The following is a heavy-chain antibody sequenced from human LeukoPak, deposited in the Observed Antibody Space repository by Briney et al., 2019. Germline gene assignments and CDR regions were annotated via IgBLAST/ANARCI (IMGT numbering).Heavy chain of an antibody. D-gene: IGHD2-2*03. CDR1: GGSISSYY. V-gene: IGHV4-59*01. CDR3: AGYCSSTSCYSDAFDI. CDR2: IYYSGST. J-gene: IGHJ3*02. Sequence: KASETLSLTCTVSGGSISSYYWSWIRQPPGKGLEWIGYIYYSGSTNYNPSLESRVTISVDTSKNQFSLKLSSVTAADTAVYYCAGYCSSTSCYSDAFDIWGQGTTVTVSS.